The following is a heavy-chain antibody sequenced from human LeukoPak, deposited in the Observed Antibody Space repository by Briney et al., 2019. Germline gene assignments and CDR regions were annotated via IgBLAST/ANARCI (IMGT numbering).Heavy chain of an antibody. Sequence: GGSLRLSCAASGFTFSSYAMHWVRQAPGKGLEWVAVISYDGSNKYYADSVKGRFTISRDNSKNTLYLQMNSLRAEDTAVYCCARVGGSYVGPLDYWGQGTLVTVSS. CDR2: ISYDGSNK. J-gene: IGHJ4*02. V-gene: IGHV3-30-3*01. D-gene: IGHD1-26*01. CDR1: GFTFSSYA. CDR3: ARVGGSYVGPLDY.